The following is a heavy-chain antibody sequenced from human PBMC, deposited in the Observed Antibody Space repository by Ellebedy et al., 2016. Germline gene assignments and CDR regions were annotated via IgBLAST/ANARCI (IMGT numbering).Heavy chain of an antibody. V-gene: IGHV3-21*01. CDR3: ARDGSEWSRDV. D-gene: IGHD3-3*01. Sequence: GESLKISXAASGFSFNIAGMTCVRQAAGTGLGWVATIVFSGTAAYYSDSVKGRFIISRDNVKNSLFLQMNSLRVEDTAVYYCARDGSEWSRDVWGQGTLVTVSS. CDR1: GFSFNIAG. J-gene: IGHJ4*02. CDR2: IVFSGTAA.